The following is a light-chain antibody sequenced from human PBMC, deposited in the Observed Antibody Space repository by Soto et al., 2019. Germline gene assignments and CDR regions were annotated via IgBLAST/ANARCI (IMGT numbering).Light chain of an antibody. Sequence: QAVVTQETSLTVSPGGTVTLTCGSSTGAVTSGHYPFWFQQRPGQAPRTLVSDTSNRHSWTPARFSGSLLGGKAALTLSGAQPEDEADYYCLLSYSGVVVFGGGTKLTVL. CDR1: TGAVTSGHY. J-gene: IGLJ2*01. CDR2: DTS. V-gene: IGLV7-46*01. CDR3: LLSYSGVVV.